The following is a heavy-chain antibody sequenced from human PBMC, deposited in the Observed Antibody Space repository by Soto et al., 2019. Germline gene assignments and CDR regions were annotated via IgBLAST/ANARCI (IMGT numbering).Heavy chain of an antibody. Sequence: EVQLVESGGGLVQPGGSLRLSCAASGFTFSSYSMNWVRQAPGKGLEWVSYISSSSSTIYYADSVKGRFTIPRDNAKNSLYLRMNSLRAEDTAVYYCARDADFWSGFDIWGQGTMVTVSS. CDR2: ISSSSSTI. CDR3: ARDADFWSGFDI. CDR1: GFTFSSYS. V-gene: IGHV3-48*01. D-gene: IGHD3-3*01. J-gene: IGHJ3*02.